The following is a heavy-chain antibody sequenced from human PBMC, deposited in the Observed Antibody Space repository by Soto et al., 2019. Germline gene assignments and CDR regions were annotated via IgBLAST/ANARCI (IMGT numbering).Heavy chain of an antibody. Sequence: ASVRRSDVSCGLTYSNYWLSSVRQAPGKGLEWVANINQAGNKKYYVDSVKGRFTISRDNAKNSLYLQMNSLKAEDTAVYYCARDRGSGRYWGQGTLVTVSS. D-gene: IGHD2-8*02. CDR3: ARDRGSGRY. V-gene: IGHV3-7*05. CDR2: INQAGNKK. J-gene: IGHJ4*02. CDR1: GLTYSNYW.